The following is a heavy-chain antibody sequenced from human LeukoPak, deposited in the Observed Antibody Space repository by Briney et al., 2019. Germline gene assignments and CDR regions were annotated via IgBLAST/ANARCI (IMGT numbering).Heavy chain of an antibody. CDR3: AKDRSIAVARPSGY. CDR2: ISGSGGST. CDR1: GFTCSSYA. J-gene: IGHJ4*02. Sequence: GGSLRLSCAASGFTCSSYAMSWVRQAPGKGLEWVSAISGSGGSTYYADSVKGRFTISRDNSKNTLYLQMNSLRAEDTAVYYCAKDRSIAVARPSGYWGQGTLVTVSS. D-gene: IGHD6-19*01. V-gene: IGHV3-23*01.